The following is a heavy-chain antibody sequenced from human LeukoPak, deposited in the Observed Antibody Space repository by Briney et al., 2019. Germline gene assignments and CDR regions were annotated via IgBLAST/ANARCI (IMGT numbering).Heavy chain of an antibody. V-gene: IGHV4-38-2*01. CDR1: GYSISSGYY. Sequence: SETLSLTCAVSGYSISSGYYWGWIRQPPGKRLEWIGSIYHSGSTYYNPSLKSRVTISVDTSKNQFSLKLSSVTAADTAVYYCARKERFGEYYFDYWGQGTLVTVSS. CDR3: ARKERFGEYYFDY. D-gene: IGHD3-10*01. CDR2: IYHSGST. J-gene: IGHJ4*02.